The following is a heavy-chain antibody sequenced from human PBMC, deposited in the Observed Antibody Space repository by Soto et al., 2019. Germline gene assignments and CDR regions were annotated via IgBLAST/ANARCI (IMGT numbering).Heavy chain of an antibody. CDR3: AKDAPVVVPAAMLWDAFDI. J-gene: IGHJ3*02. CDR2: ISGSGGST. V-gene: IGHV3-23*01. D-gene: IGHD2-2*01. CDR1: GFTFSSYA. Sequence: GGSLRLSCAASGFTFSSYAMSWVRQAPGKGLEWVSAISGSGGSTYYADSVKGRFTVSRDNSKNTLYLQMNSLRAEDTAVYYCAKDAPVVVPAAMLWDAFDIWGQGTMVTVSS.